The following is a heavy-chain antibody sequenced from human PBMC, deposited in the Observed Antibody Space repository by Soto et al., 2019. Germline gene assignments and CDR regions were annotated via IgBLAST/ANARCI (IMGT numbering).Heavy chain of an antibody. CDR2: IIPIFGTA. V-gene: IGHV1-69*12. CDR3: ARGAYGGYYYGVY. Sequence: QVQLVQSGAEVKKPGSSVKVSCKSSGGTFSSYAIRWVRQAPGKGLDWMGGIIPIFGTANHAQKFQGSVTIPADESTSTAYMELSSLRSEDTAVYYCARGAYGGYYYGVYWGQGTLVTVSS. D-gene: IGHD5-12*01. CDR1: GGTFSSYA. J-gene: IGHJ4*02.